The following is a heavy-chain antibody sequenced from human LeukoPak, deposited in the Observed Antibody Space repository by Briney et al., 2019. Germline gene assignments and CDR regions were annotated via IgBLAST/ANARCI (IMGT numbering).Heavy chain of an antibody. Sequence: SETLSLTCTVSGGSISSYYWSWIRQPAGKGLEWIGRIYTSGSTNYNPSLKSRVTMSVDTSKNQFSLKLSSVTAADTAVYYCARGGKVAPIEYFQHWGQGTLVTVSS. J-gene: IGHJ1*01. CDR1: GGSISSYY. CDR2: IYTSGST. V-gene: IGHV4-4*07. CDR3: ARGGKVAPIEYFQH. D-gene: IGHD5-12*01.